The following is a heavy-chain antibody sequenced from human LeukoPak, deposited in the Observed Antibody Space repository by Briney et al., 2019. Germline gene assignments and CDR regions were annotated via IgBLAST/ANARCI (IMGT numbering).Heavy chain of an antibody. V-gene: IGHV3-23*01. CDR1: GFTFSSYA. CDR3: AKDLFYYGSGSLLSVQFDY. Sequence: GGSLRLSCAASGFTFSSYAMSWVRQAPGKGLEWVSAISGSGGSTYYADSVKGRFTISRDNSKNTLYLQMNSLRAEDTAVYYCAKDLFYYGSGSLLSVQFDYWGQGTLVTVSS. J-gene: IGHJ4*02. CDR2: ISGSGGST. D-gene: IGHD3-10*01.